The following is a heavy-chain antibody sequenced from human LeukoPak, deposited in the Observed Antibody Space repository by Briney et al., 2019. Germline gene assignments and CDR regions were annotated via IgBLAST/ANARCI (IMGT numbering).Heavy chain of an antibody. CDR2: ISWNSDNI. Sequence: GGSLTLSCAVSGFTFEDFAMHWVRHAPGKGLEWVSSISWNSDNIAYADSVKGRFTISRDNAKNSLYLQMNSLGTEDTAMYYCGKHGLFIGRGVKVFGPTWFDPWGEGTLVTVSS. D-gene: IGHD3-10*01. V-gene: IGHV3-9*01. J-gene: IGHJ5*02. CDR1: GFTFEDFA. CDR3: GKHGLFIGRGVKVFGPTWFDP.